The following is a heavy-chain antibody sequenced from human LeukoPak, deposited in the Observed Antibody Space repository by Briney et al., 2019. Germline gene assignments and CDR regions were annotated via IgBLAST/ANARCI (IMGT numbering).Heavy chain of an antibody. J-gene: IGHJ5*02. V-gene: IGHV3-7*01. CDR2: IKQDGSEK. CDR1: GFTFSSFW. Sequence: GGSLRLSCAASGFTFSSFWMRWVRQAPGKGLELVANIKQDGSEKYYVDSVQGRFTISRDNAKNSLYLQMNSLRVEDTAVYYCARESGWYHRWGQGTLVTVSS. CDR3: ARESGWYHR. D-gene: IGHD1-26*01.